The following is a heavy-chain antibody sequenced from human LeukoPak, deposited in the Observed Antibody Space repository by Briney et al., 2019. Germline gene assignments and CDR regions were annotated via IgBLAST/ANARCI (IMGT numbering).Heavy chain of an antibody. CDR2: IRFDGGDT. CDR3: AKEIDGFDD. J-gene: IGHJ3*01. V-gene: IGHV3-74*01. Sequence: GGSLRLSCAASGFTFNNYWMHWVRQAPGMGLVWVSSIRFDGGDTAYADSAKGRFTISRDNAKNTMFLQMNNLRAEYTAVYYCAKEIDGFDDWGQGTLVTVSS. CDR1: GFTFNNYW.